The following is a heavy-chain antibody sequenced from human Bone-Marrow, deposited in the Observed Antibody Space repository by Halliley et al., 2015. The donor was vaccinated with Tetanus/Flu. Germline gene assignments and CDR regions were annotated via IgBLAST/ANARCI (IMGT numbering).Heavy chain of an antibody. V-gene: IGHV3-9*01. J-gene: IGHJ6*02. CDR3: AKIVLSPTRYCSSTSCIRYYGMDV. CDR1: GFTFDDYG. D-gene: IGHD2-2*01. CDR2: INWKSGSI. Sequence: SLRLSCVASGFTFDDYGMHWVRQAPGKGLEWVSSINWKSGSIDYADSVEGRFSISRDNAKNSLYLQMNSLRAEDTAVYYCAKIVLSPTRYCSSTSCIRYYGMDVWGQGTTVTVSS.